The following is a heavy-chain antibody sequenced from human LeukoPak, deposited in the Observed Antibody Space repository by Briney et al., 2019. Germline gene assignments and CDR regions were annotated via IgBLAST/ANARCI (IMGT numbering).Heavy chain of an antibody. CDR2: IYTSGST. CDR3: ARGRYYYYYMDV. J-gene: IGHJ6*03. Sequence: SETLSLTCTVSGGSISSYYWSWIRQPPGKGLEWIGYIYTSGSTNYNPSLKSRVTISVDASKNQFSLKLSSVTAADTAVYYCARGRYYYYYMDVWGKGTTVTVSS. CDR1: GGSISSYY. V-gene: IGHV4-4*09.